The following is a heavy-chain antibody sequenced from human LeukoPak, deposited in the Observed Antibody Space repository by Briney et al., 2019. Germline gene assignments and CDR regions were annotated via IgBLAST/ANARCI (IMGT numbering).Heavy chain of an antibody. J-gene: IGHJ4*02. V-gene: IGHV3-11*01. CDR1: GGSISSSSYY. CDR3: ARGPGWALNKRYFDY. Sequence: LSLTCTVSGGSISSSSYYWGWIRQPPGKGLEWVSYISSSGSTIYYADSVKGRFTISRDNAKNSLYLQMSSLRPEDTALYYCARGPGWALNKRYFDYWGQGTLVIVSS. D-gene: IGHD1-26*01. CDR2: ISSSGSTI.